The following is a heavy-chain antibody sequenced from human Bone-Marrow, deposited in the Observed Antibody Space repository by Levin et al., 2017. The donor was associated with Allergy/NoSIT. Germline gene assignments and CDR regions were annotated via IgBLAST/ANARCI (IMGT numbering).Heavy chain of an antibody. CDR3: AKVTYYDFWSGYYAY. Sequence: GGSLRLSCAASGFTFSSYAMSWVRQAPGKGLEWVSAISGSGGSTYYADSVKGRFTISRDNSKNTLYLQMNSLRAEDTAVYYCAKVTYYDFWSGYYAYWGQGTLVTVSS. D-gene: IGHD3-3*01. CDR1: GFTFSSYA. CDR2: ISGSGGST. V-gene: IGHV3-23*01. J-gene: IGHJ4*02.